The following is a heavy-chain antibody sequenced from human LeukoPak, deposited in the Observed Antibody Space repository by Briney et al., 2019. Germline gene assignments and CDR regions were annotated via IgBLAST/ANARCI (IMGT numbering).Heavy chain of an antibody. Sequence: SETLSLTCTVSGGSISSHYWSWIRQPPGRGLEWIGYIYYSGSTNYNPSLKSRVTISVDTSKNQFSLKLSSVTAADTAVYYCARSQRVGIAARLRLSYYMDVWGKGTTVTVSS. CDR2: IYYSGST. V-gene: IGHV4-59*11. D-gene: IGHD6-6*01. CDR1: GGSISSHY. CDR3: ARSQRVGIAARLRLSYYMDV. J-gene: IGHJ6*03.